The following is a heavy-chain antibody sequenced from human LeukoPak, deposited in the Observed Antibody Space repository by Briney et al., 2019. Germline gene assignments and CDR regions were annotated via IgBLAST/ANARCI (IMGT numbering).Heavy chain of an antibody. D-gene: IGHD2-15*01. V-gene: IGHV3-30*01. Sequence: GRSLRLSCAASGFTFSSYAMHWVRQAPGKGLEWVAVISSDGSNKYYADSVKGRFTISRANSKNTLYLQMNSLRAEDTAVYYCARADVLVVAEYYFDYWGQGTLVTVSS. J-gene: IGHJ4*02. CDR1: GFTFSSYA. CDR3: ARADVLVVAEYYFDY. CDR2: ISSDGSNK.